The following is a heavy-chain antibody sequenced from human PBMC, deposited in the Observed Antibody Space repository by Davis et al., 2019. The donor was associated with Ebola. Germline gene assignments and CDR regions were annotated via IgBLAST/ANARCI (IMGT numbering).Heavy chain of an antibody. V-gene: IGHV4-34*01. CDR2: INHSGST. CDR1: GGSFSGYS. D-gene: IGHD7-27*01. J-gene: IGHJ5*02. CDR3: ARFPKLGPNWFDP. Sequence: PSETLSLTCAVYGGSFSGYSWSWIRQPPGKGLEWIGEINHSGSTNYNPSLKSRVTISVDTSKNQFSLKLSSVTAADTAVYYCARFPKLGPNWFDPWGQGTLVTVSS.